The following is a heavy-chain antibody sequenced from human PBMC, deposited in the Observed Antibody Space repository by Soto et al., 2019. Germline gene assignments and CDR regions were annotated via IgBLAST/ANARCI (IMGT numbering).Heavy chain of an antibody. CDR3: AKDGRRRAPYSTLASASTGDWFDP. CDR1: GFTFSSYG. Sequence: QVQLVESGGGVVQPGRSLRLSCAASGFTFSSYGMYWVRQAPGKGLEWVAVISYDGSNEYYADSVKGRFTISRDNSKNTLYLQMNSLRAEDTAVYYCAKDGRRRAPYSTLASASTGDWFDPWGQGTLVTVSS. D-gene: IGHD6-13*01. J-gene: IGHJ5*02. V-gene: IGHV3-30*18. CDR2: ISYDGSNE.